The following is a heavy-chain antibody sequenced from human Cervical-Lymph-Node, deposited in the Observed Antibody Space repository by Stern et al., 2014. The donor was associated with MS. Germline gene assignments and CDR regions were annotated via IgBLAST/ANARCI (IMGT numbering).Heavy chain of an antibody. D-gene: IGHD1-20*01. J-gene: IGHJ5*02. V-gene: IGHV3-30*18. CDR1: GFTFSAYG. Sequence: VQPVESGGDVVQPGRSLRLSCAASGFTFSAYGMHWVRQAPGKGLEWVAVISADGTLKFYGDSVKGRFTISRDNSKNTLFLQMNSLRAEDTAVYYCAKGDNWRRLNPWGQGTLVTVSS. CDR3: AKGDNWRRLNP. CDR2: ISADGTLK.